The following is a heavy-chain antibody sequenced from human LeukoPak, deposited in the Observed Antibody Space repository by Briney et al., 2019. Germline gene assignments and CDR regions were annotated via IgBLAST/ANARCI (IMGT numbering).Heavy chain of an antibody. J-gene: IGHJ6*03. Sequence: PGGSLRLSCAASGFTFSSYSMNWVRQAPGKGLEWVSYISSSSSTIYYADSVKGRFTISRDNAKNSLYPQMNSLRAEDTAVYYCARGSATDYYYMDVWGKGTTVTVSS. CDR3: ARGSATDYYYMDV. CDR1: GFTFSSYS. D-gene: IGHD1-26*01. CDR2: ISSSSSTI. V-gene: IGHV3-48*01.